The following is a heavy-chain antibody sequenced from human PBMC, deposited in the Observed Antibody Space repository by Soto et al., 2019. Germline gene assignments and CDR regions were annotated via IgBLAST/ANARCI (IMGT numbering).Heavy chain of an antibody. CDR2: ISGSSGST. D-gene: IGHD2-2*01. Sequence: GSVRLSCVASALTFSSYAMSWVRQAPGKGLEWVSAISGSSGSTYYADSVKGRFTISRDNSKNTLYLQMNSLRAEDTAVYYCAKHARVVVPAAIGVIDHWGQGTLGTVSS. CDR3: AKHARVVVPAAIGVIDH. V-gene: IGHV3-23*01. J-gene: IGHJ4*02. CDR1: ALTFSSYA.